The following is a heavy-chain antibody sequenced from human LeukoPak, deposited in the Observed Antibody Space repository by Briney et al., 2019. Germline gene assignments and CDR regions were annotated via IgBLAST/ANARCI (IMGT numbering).Heavy chain of an antibody. J-gene: IGHJ4*02. CDR2: IYPGDSDT. CDR3: ARHRYYYDSSGYRRENLLFDY. D-gene: IGHD3-22*01. CDR1: GYSFTSYW. Sequence: GESLQISCKGSGYSFTSYWIGWVRQLPGKGLEWMGIIYPGDSDTRYSPSFQGQVTISADKSISTAYLQWSSLKASDAAMYYCARHRYYYDSSGYRRENLLFDYWGQGTLVTVSS. V-gene: IGHV5-51*01.